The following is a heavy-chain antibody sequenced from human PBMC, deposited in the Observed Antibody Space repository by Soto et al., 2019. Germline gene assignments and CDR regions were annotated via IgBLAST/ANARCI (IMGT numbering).Heavy chain of an antibody. CDR1: GGSISGYY. V-gene: IGHV4-59*12. CDR2: IYYSGTT. CDR3: ASFATGYDILTGEI. D-gene: IGHD3-9*01. J-gene: IGHJ4*02. Sequence: PSATLSLTCTVSGGSISGYYWIWIQQPPGKGLEWIGYIYYSGTTNYNPSLKSRVTISVDTSKNQFSLKLSSVTAADTAVYYCASFATGYDILTGEIWGQGTLVTVSS.